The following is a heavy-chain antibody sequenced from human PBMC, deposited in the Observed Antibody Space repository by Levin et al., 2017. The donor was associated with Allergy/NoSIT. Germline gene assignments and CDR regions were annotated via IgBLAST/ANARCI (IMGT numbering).Heavy chain of an antibody. D-gene: IGHD6-13*01. J-gene: IGHJ6*02. V-gene: IGHV1-8*01. CDR3: AGRSSSWSAHYYYAMDV. CDR2: MNPNSGNT. Sequence: ASVKVSCKTSGYTFSSYDINWVRQATGQGLEWMGWMNPNSGNTDYAQKFQGRVTMTRNTSISTAYMELSSLRSEDTAVYYCAGRSSSWSAHYYYAMDVWGQGTTVTVSS. CDR1: GYTFSSYD.